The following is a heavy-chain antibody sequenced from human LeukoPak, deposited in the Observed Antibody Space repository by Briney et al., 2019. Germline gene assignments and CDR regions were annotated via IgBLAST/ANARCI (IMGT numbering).Heavy chain of an antibody. D-gene: IGHD4-17*01. Sequence: SVKVSCKTSGGTFSSYAISWVRQAPGQGLECMGRIIPILGIANYAQKFHGRVTITADKSTNTAYMQLSSLRSEDTAVCYCAREGSTVPWYFDLWGRGTLVTVSS. CDR2: IIPILGIA. J-gene: IGHJ2*01. V-gene: IGHV1-69*04. CDR1: GGTFSSYA. CDR3: AREGSTVPWYFDL.